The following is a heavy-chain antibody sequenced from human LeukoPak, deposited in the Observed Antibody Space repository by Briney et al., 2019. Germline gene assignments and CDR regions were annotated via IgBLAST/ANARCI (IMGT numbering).Heavy chain of an antibody. D-gene: IGHD3-22*01. J-gene: IGHJ4*02. CDR1: GYTFTSYG. CDR3: ARARSSGTEWRY. V-gene: IGHV1-18*01. Sequence: ASVKVSCKASGYTFTSYGISWVRQAPGQGLEWMGWISAYNGNTNYAQKLQGRVTMTTDTSTSTVYMELRSLRSDDTAVYYCARARSSGTEWRYWGQGTLVTVSS. CDR2: ISAYNGNT.